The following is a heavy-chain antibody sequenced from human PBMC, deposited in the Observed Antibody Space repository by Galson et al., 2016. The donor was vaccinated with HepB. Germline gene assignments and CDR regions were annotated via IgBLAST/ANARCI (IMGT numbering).Heavy chain of an antibody. J-gene: IGHJ5*02. V-gene: IGHV1-18*04. CDR2: ISAYSGET. Sequence: SVKVSCKASGFMFGSFAFSWVRQTPGQGLEWMGWISAYSGETKYVGKFQGRLTMTTNTSTTTAYMDLRSLTSDDTAVYWMDTWGQGIRVTVSS. CDR3: DT. CDR1: GFMFGSFA.